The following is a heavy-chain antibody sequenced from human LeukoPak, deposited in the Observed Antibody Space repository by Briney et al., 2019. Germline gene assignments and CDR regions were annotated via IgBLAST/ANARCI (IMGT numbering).Heavy chain of an antibody. D-gene: IGHD2-21*01. Sequence: GGSLRLSCAASGFTVSSNYMSWVRQAPGKGLEWVSVIYSGGSTYYADSVKGRFTISRDNSKNTLYLQMNSLRAEDTAVYYCASAVARDAFDIWGQGIMVTVSS. CDR1: GFTVSSNY. CDR2: IYSGGST. V-gene: IGHV3-53*01. CDR3: ASAVARDAFDI. J-gene: IGHJ3*02.